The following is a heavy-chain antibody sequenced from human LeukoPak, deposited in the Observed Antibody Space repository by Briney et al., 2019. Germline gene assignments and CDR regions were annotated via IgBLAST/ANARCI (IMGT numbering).Heavy chain of an antibody. D-gene: IGHD5-24*01. CDR3: AVRDGSNYYY. CDR1: GFTFSSYS. V-gene: IGHV3-21*01. J-gene: IGHJ4*02. CDR2: ISGSGNYI. Sequence: GGSLRLSCAASGFTFSSYSINWVRQAPGKGLEWVSSISGSGNYIYYADSVKGRFTISRDNAKNSLYLQMNSLRAEDTAVYYSAVRDGSNYYYWGQGTLVTVSS.